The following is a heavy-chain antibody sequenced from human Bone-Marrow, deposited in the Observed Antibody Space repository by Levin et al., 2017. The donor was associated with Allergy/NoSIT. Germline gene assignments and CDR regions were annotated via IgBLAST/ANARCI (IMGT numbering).Heavy chain of an antibody. V-gene: IGHV3-21*06. Sequence: GGSLRLSCAASGFTFSSSSMNWVRQAPGKGLEWVSSIRSESNHIYYADSVKGRFTISRDNAKNSLYLQMNSLRAEDTAVYYCARTFVGEMTRYGVDVWGQGTTVTVSS. CDR3: ARTFVGEMTRYGVDV. D-gene: IGHD3-10*01. CDR2: IRSESNHI. J-gene: IGHJ6*02. CDR1: GFTFSSSS.